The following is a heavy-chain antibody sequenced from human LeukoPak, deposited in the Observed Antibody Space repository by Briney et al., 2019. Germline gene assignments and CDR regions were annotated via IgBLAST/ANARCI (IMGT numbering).Heavy chain of an antibody. CDR1: GFTFSSYW. CDR2: MNTDGSTI. D-gene: IGHD3-22*01. J-gene: IGHJ4*02. Sequence: GGSVPLSCAASGFTFSSYWMHWFGQAPGKGLVWVSRMNTDGSTISYADSVKGRFTISRDNAKSTLYLQMNSLRVEDTAVYYCARDLYSSGDYSGQGTLVTVSS. V-gene: IGHV3-74*01. CDR3: ARDLYSSGDY.